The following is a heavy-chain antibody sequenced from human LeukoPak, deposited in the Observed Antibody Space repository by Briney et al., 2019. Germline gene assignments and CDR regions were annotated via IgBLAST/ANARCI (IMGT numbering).Heavy chain of an antibody. CDR1: GFTFSSYN. CDR2: ISYDGSNK. V-gene: IGHV3-30*04. J-gene: IGHJ4*02. Sequence: GGSLRLSCTASGFTFSSYNMNWVRQAPGKGLEWVAVISYDGSNKYYADSVKGRFTISRDNSKNTLYLQMNSLRAEDTAVYYCARGYGRPHTVTPGTVDYWGQGTLVTVSS. CDR3: ARGYGRPHTVTPGTVDY. D-gene: IGHD4-17*01.